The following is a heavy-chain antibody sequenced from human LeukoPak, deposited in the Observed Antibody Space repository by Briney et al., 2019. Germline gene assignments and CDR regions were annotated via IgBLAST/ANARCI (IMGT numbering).Heavy chain of an antibody. CDR3: ARDYQEDYDILTGYPMDV. J-gene: IGHJ6*04. CDR2: ISSNGGST. D-gene: IGHD3-9*01. Sequence: GGSLRLSCAASGFTFSSYAMHWVRQAPGKGLEYVSAISSNGGSTYYANSVKGRFTISRGNSKNTLYLQMGSLRAEDMAVYYCARDYQEDYDILTGYPMDVWGKGTTVTVSS. V-gene: IGHV3-64*01. CDR1: GFTFSSYA.